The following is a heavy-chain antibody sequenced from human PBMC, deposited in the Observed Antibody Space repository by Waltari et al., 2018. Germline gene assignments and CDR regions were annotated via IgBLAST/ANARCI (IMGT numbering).Heavy chain of an antibody. Sequence: QVQLQQSGPGLVKPSQTLSLTCAISGDSVSSNSAAWNWIRPSPSRGLEWLGRTYYRSKWDNDYAGSVKSRITINPDTSKNQFSLQLNSVTPEDTAVYYCARGERIAVAAYDAFDIWGQGTMVTVSS. D-gene: IGHD6-19*01. CDR3: ARGERIAVAAYDAFDI. V-gene: IGHV6-1*01. J-gene: IGHJ3*02. CDR1: GDSVSSNSAA. CDR2: TYYRSKWDN.